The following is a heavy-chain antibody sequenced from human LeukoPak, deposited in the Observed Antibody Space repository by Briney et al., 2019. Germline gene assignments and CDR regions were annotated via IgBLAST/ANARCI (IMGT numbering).Heavy chain of an antibody. V-gene: IGHV5-51*01. CDR2: IYPGDSDT. D-gene: IGHD3-10*01. CDR1: GYSFTSYW. J-gene: IGHJ6*03. Sequence: GESLKISCKGSGYSFTSYWIGWVRQMPGKGLEWMGIIYPGDSDTRYSPSFQGQVTISADKSISTAYLQWSSLKASDTAMYYCARHIARTMVRGPVNYYMDVWGKGTTVTISS. CDR3: ARHIARTMVRGPVNYYMDV.